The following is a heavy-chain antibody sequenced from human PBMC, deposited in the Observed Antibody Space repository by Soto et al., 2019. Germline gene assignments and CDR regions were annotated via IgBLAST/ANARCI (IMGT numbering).Heavy chain of an antibody. V-gene: IGHV4-39*01. CDR1: GGSISSSSYY. J-gene: IGHJ5*02. Sequence: GGSISSSSYYWGWIRQPPGKGLEWIGSIYYSGSTYYNPSLKSRVTISVDTSKNQFSLKLSSVTAADTAVYYCARQDIVLMVYANAPWGQGILVTVSS. CDR3: ARQDIVLMVYANAP. CDR2: IYYSGST. D-gene: IGHD2-8*01.